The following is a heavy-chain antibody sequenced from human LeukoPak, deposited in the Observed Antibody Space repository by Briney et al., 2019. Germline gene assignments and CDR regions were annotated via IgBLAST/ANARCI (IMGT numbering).Heavy chain of an antibody. D-gene: IGHD6-19*01. CDR1: GYSISSGYY. CDR3: ARVGQWLASDWFDP. Sequence: SETLSLTCAVSGYSISSGYYWGWIRQPSGKGLEWIGSIYHSGSTYYNPSLKSRVTISVDTSKNQFSLKLSSVTAADTAVYYCARVGQWLASDWFDPWGQGTLVTVSS. V-gene: IGHV4-38-2*01. J-gene: IGHJ5*02. CDR2: IYHSGST.